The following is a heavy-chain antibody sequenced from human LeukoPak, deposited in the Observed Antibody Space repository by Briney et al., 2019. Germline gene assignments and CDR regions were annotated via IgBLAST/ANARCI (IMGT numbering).Heavy chain of an antibody. J-gene: IGHJ4*02. CDR2: FDPTDSYT. CDR3: ARHDPNARLKLDY. V-gene: IGHV5-10-1*01. D-gene: IGHD3-3*01. CDR1: GYSFATYW. Sequence: GESLKISCKASGYSFATYWISWVRQTPGQGLEWMGKFDPTDSYTTYGPSFQGHVTISADKSIYTAYLQWNSLKASDTAMYYCARHDPNARLKLDYWGQGTLVTVSS.